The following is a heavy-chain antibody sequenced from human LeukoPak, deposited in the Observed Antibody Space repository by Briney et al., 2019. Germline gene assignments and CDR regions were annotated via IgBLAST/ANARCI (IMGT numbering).Heavy chain of an antibody. CDR1: GYTFTSYY. CDR2: INPSGGST. V-gene: IGHV1-46*01. Sequence: GASVKVSCKASGYTFTSYYMHWVRQAPGQGLEWMGIINPSGGSTSYAQKFQGRVTMTRDTSTSTVYMELSSLRSEDTAVYHCARRAVAGTTDPWGQGTLVTVSS. D-gene: IGHD6-19*01. CDR3: ARRAVAGTTDP. J-gene: IGHJ5*02.